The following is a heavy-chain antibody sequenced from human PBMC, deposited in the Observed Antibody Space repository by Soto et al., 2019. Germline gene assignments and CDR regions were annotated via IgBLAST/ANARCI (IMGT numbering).Heavy chain of an antibody. J-gene: IGHJ6*02. CDR1: GYTFTSYD. CDR3: ARYRRPYAMDV. CDR2: INPVSGGT. V-gene: IGHV1-2*02. Sequence: GASVKVSCKASGYTFTSYDINWVRQAPGQGLEWMGYINPVSGGTSSPQKFQGRVTMTRDTSISTAYMELSSLTSDDTAVYYCARYRRPYAMDVWGQGTTVTVSS.